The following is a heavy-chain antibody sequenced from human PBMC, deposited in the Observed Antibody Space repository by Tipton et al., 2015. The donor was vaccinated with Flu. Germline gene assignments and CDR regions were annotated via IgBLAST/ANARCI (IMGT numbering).Heavy chain of an antibody. CDR1: GDSMSSFY. CDR2: IYSSGTS. J-gene: IGHJ4*02. D-gene: IGHD5-24*01. Sequence: LRLSCTASGDSMSSFYWSWIRQPAGKGLEFIGRIYSSGTSNYNPSLKSRVTMSIDTSKNQFSLKLTSVTAADTALYYCARVGDGYAYDYWGQGTLVTVSS. CDR3: ARVGDGYAYDY. V-gene: IGHV4-4*07.